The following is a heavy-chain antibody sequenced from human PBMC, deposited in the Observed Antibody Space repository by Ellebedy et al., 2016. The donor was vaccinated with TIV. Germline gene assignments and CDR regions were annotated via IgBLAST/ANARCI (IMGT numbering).Heavy chain of an antibody. D-gene: IGHD1-26*01. CDR1: GYTFIADY. J-gene: IGHJ4*02. CDR2: INPNTGGT. CDR3: ARVPGRSGNYSGLDY. V-gene: IGHV1-2*02. Sequence: ASVKVSCXASGYTFIADYIHWVRQAPGQGLEWLGWINPNTGGTNSAQRFQGRVTMTRDMSINTAYMELSSLPSDDTAVYYCARVPGRSGNYSGLDYWGQGTLVTVSS.